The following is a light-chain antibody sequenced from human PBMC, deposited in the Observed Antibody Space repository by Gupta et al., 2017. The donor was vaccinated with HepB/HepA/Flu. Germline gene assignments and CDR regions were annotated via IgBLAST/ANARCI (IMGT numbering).Light chain of an antibody. CDR3: AAWDDTLKTVL. V-gene: IGLV1-44*01. J-gene: IGLJ2*01. CDR2: TNM. Sequence: QSVLTQPPSASGTPGQRVTISCSGGSSNIGSNSVHWYQQRPGTAPRLLIYTNMQRPSGVPNRFSVSKSGTSSSLAISVLQSEDEADYYCAAWDDTLKTVLIGGGTKLTVL. CDR1: SSNIGSNS.